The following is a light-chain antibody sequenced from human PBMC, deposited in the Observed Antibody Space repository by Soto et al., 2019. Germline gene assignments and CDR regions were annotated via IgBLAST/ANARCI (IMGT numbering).Light chain of an antibody. J-gene: IGLJ1*01. V-gene: IGLV2-14*03. CDR3: NSFSSSSPPSYV. CDR2: DVT. CDR1: SSDVGGYNY. Sequence: QSALTQPASVSGSPGQSITISCTGTSSDVGGYNYVSWYQQHPGKAPKLVIYDVTIRPSGVSNRFSGSKSGNTASLTISGLQAEDEADYYCNSFSSSSPPSYVFGTGTKLTVL.